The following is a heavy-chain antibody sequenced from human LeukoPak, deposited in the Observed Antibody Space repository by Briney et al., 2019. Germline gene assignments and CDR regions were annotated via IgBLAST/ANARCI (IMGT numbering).Heavy chain of an antibody. J-gene: IGHJ4*02. V-gene: IGHV3-7*01. Sequence: PGGSLRLSCAASGFTFSNYWLTWVRQAPGQGPEWVANIKQDGSEKHYVDSVKGRFTISRDNAKNSLYLQMNSLRAEDTAVFYCARDRQIAYWGQGTLVTVSS. CDR2: IKQDGSEK. CDR3: ARDRQIAY. CDR1: GFTFSNYW.